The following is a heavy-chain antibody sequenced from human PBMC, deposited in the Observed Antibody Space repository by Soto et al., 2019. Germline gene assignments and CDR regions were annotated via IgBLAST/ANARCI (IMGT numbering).Heavy chain of an antibody. CDR3: ALRSMAVVPDY. V-gene: IGHV4-59*01. CDR2: LYYGRSA. D-gene: IGHD3-22*01. J-gene: IGHJ4*02. CDR1: GDSISSYY. Sequence: QVQLQESGPGLVKPSETLSLTCAVSGDSISSYYCMWIRQPPGKGLESIGYLYYGRSANYNPSLKTRVALSVDTSTNQCSLTLSSMTAADTAVYYCALRSMAVVPDYWGQGTLVTVSS.